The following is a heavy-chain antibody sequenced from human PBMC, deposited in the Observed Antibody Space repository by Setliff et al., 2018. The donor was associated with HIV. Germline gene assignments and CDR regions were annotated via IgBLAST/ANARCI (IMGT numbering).Heavy chain of an antibody. CDR1: GFTFDDYT. CDR3: AKDNLYSSGIYQFDY. CDR2: ISWNGGSK. J-gene: IGHJ4*02. D-gene: IGHD3-10*01. Sequence: PGGSLRLSCAASGFTFDDYTMHWVRKAPGKGLEWISLISWNGGSKDYAESVKGRFTISRDNSKNSLYLQMNSLGAEDTAVYYCAKDNLYSSGIYQFDYWGQGTMVTVSS. V-gene: IGHV3-43D*04.